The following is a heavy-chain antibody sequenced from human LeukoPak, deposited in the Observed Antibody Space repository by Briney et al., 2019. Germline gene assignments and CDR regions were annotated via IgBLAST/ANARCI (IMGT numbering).Heavy chain of an antibody. CDR2: IIPIFGTA. Sequence: SVKVSCKASGGTFSSYAISWVRQAPGQGLEWMGGIIPIFGTANYAQKFQGRVTITADESTSTAYMELSSLRSEDTAVYYCARVPGQWPTPYYFDYWGQGTLVTVSS. J-gene: IGHJ4*02. V-gene: IGHV1-69*13. CDR1: GGTFSSYA. D-gene: IGHD6-19*01. CDR3: ARVPGQWPTPYYFDY.